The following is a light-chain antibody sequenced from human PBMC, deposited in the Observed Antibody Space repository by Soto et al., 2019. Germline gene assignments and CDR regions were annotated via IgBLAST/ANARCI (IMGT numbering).Light chain of an antibody. CDR3: QQLNTLPFT. V-gene: IGKV1-9*01. CDR2: EAS. Sequence: DIPLTQSPSLLSASVGDRVTITFPASHDISTYLAWYQQKPGKAPKLMIYEASTLQSGVPSRFSGSGSGTEFTLTISGLLPEDFAAYHCQQLNTLPFTFGQGTRLEI. CDR1: HDISTY. J-gene: IGKJ5*01.